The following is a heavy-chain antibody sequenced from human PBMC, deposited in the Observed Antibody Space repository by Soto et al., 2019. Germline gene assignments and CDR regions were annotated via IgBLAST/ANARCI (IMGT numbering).Heavy chain of an antibody. Sequence: EVQLVESGGGLVKPGGSLRLGCEVSGFTVGSAWMNWVRQAPGKGLVWVGRIKSKVDGGTTDYAEPVKGRLTISIDDSKNTLYLQMESLKSEATAVYYCTSAPQRSLTEAKARSWGPGPLVTASS. CDR1: GFTVGSAW. V-gene: IGHV3-15*07. CDR2: IKSKVDGGTT. J-gene: IGHJ4*02. D-gene: IGHD2-21*02. CDR3: TSAPQRSLTEAKARS.